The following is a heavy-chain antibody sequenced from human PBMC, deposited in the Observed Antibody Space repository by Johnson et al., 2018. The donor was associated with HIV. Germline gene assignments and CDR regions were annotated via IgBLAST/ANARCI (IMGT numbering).Heavy chain of an antibody. CDR2: IYSGGST. V-gene: IGHV3-66*02. CDR3: ARDGKYSSIGPDAFDV. Sequence: EVQLVESGGGLAQPGGSLRLSCSASGFTFSTNVMSWVRQAPGKGLEWVSVIYSGGSTYYTDSVKGRFTISRDHSENTLYLQMNSLRPEDTAVYFCARDGKYSSIGPDAFDVWGQGTMVAVSS. J-gene: IGHJ3*01. CDR1: GFTFSTNV. D-gene: IGHD6-13*01.